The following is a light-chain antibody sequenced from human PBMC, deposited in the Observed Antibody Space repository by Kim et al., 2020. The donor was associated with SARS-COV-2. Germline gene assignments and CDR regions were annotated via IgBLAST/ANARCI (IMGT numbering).Light chain of an antibody. CDR1: HSLLRYHGDKC. CDR3: MQALETPIT. Sequence: PASISCSASHSLLRYHGDKCLDWYLQKPGQSPQLLIYFSSIRASGVPDRFSGSGSGTDFTLKISRVEAEDVGVYYCMQALETPITFGQGTRLEIK. V-gene: IGKV2-28*01. CDR2: FSS. J-gene: IGKJ5*01.